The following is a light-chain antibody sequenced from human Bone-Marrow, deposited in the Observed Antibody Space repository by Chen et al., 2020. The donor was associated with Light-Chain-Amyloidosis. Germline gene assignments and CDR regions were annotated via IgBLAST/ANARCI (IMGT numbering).Light chain of an antibody. CDR2: DDI. J-gene: IGLJ3*02. V-gene: IGLV3-21*02. CDR3: QVWDRSSDRPV. CDR1: NIGSTS. Sequence: SYVLTQPSSVSVAPGQTATIACGGNNIGSTSVHWYQQTPGQAPLLVVYDDIDQPSGIPERWSGSNAGNTATLTISRVEAGDEADYYCQVWDRSSDRPVFGGGTKLTVL.